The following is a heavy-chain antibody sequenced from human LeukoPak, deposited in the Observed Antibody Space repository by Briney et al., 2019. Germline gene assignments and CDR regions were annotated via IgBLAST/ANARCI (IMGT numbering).Heavy chain of an antibody. CDR2: IYSGGST. V-gene: IGHV3-53*01. J-gene: IGHJ4*02. CDR3: AKDIVATIMAY. Sequence: HPGGSLRLSCAASGFTVSSNYMSWVRQAPGKGLEWVSVIYSGGSTYYADSVKGRFTISRDNSKNTLYLQMNSLRAEDTAVYYCAKDIVATIMAYWGQGTLVTVSS. CDR1: GFTVSSNY. D-gene: IGHD5-12*01.